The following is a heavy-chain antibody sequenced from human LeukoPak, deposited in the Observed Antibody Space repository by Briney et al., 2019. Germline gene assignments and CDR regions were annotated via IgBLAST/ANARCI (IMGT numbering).Heavy chain of an antibody. J-gene: IGHJ3*02. Sequence: PGGSLRLSCAASGFTFSSYSMNWVRQAPGKGLEWVSSISSSSRSYIYYADSVKGRFTISRDNAKNSLYLQMNSLRAEDTAVYYCARSGAGGAFDMWGRGTMVTVSS. D-gene: IGHD3-10*01. V-gene: IGHV3-21*01. CDR2: ISSSSRSYI. CDR1: GFTFSSYS. CDR3: ARSGAGGAFDM.